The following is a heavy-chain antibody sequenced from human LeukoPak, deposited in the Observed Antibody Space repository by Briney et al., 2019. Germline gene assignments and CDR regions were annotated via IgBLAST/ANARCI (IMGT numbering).Heavy chain of an antibody. V-gene: IGHV3-23*01. Sequence: GGTLRLSCAASGFTFSSYGMSWVRQAPGKGLEWVSAISGSSGSTYYADSVKGRFTISRDNCKNTLYLQMNSLRAEDTAVYYCAKSTGIAAAGNLGYFDYWGQGTLVTVSS. CDR2: ISGSSGST. J-gene: IGHJ4*02. CDR3: AKSTGIAAAGNLGYFDY. D-gene: IGHD6-13*01. CDR1: GFTFSSYG.